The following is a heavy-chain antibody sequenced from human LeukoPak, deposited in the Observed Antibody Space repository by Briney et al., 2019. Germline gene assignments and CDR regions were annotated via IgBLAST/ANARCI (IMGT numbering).Heavy chain of an antibody. CDR3: ATGAEQWNYFDY. CDR2: FDPEDGET. J-gene: IGHJ4*02. D-gene: IGHD6-19*01. Sequence: ASVKVSCKVSGYILIELSIRWVRQAPGKGLEWMGGFDPEDGETIYAQKFQGRVTMTEDTSTDTAYMELSSLRSEDTAVYYCATGAEQWNYFDYWGQGTLVTVSS. CDR1: GYILIELS. V-gene: IGHV1-24*01.